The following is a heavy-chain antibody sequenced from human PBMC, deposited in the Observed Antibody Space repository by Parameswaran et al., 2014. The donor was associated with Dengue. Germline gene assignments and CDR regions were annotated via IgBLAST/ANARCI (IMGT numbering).Heavy chain of an antibody. J-gene: IGHJ6*02. D-gene: IGHD3-3*01. CDR3: VKDIHVLRFLEWFPPPYYGMDV. Sequence: WIRQPPGKGLEYVSAISSNGNPFYADSVKGRFTISRDTSENTLYLQMSSLRAEDTAVYYCVKDIHVLRFLEWFPPPYYGMDVWGQGTTVTVSS. CDR2: ISSNGNP. V-gene: IGHV3-64D*06.